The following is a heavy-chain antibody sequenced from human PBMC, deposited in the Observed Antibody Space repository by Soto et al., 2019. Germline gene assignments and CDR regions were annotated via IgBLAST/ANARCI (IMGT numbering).Heavy chain of an antibody. CDR2: IIPIFGTA. CDR3: AIRGEYYYDSSGYFDY. J-gene: IGHJ4*02. D-gene: IGHD3-22*01. Sequence: QVQLVQSGAEVKKPGSSVKVSCKASGGTFSSYAISWVRQAPGPGLEWMGGIIPIFGTANYAQKFQGRVTITADESTSAAYMELRSLSSEDTAVYDCAIRGEYYYDSSGYFDYWGQGTLVTVSS. CDR1: GGTFSSYA. V-gene: IGHV1-69*01.